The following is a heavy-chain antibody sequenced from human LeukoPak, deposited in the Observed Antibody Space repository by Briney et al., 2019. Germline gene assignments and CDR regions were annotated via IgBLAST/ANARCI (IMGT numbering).Heavy chain of an antibody. J-gene: IGHJ3*02. CDR3: ARGTIYGLDAFDI. Sequence: PGGSLRLSCAVSGFTFSNYWMHWVRQASGKGLVWVSRINTDGSSTNYADSVKGRFTISRDNAKNTLYLQMNSLRAEDTAVYYCARGTIYGLDAFDIWGQGTMVTVSS. CDR1: GFTFSNYW. D-gene: IGHD3-3*01. V-gene: IGHV3-74*01. CDR2: INTDGSST.